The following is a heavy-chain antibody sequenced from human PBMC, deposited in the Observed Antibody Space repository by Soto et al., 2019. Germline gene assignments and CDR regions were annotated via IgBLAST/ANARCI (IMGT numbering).Heavy chain of an antibody. CDR1: GYSISSGYY. D-gene: IGHD6-13*01. V-gene: IGHV4-38-2*01. Sequence: PSETLSLTCAVSGYSISSGYYWGWIRQPPGKGLEWIGSIYHSGSTYYNPSLKGRVTISVDTSKNQFSLKLSSVTAADTAVYYCGAAAGTNWFDPWGQGTLVTVSS. J-gene: IGHJ5*02. CDR2: IYHSGST. CDR3: GAAAGTNWFDP.